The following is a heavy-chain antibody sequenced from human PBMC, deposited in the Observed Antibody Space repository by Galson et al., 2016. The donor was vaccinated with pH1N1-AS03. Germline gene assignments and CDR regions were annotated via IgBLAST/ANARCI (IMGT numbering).Heavy chain of an antibody. D-gene: IGHD3-3*01. CDR1: GFSLTTRGVG. Sequence: PALVKPTQTLTLTCTFSGFSLTTRGVGVGWIRQPPGKALEWLALIYWTEGKHYSPSLQSRLAITMDTSKNHVPLTMTNMDPVDTGTYYCARVPRLWSGFDSWGQGTLVTVSS. CDR2: IYWTEGK. V-gene: IGHV2-5*01. J-gene: IGHJ4*02. CDR3: ARVPRLWSGFDS.